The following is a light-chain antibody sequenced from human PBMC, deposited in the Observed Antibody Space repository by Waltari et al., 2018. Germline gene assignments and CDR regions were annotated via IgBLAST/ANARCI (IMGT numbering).Light chain of an antibody. J-gene: IGLJ3*02. Sequence: NFMLTQSHSVSESPGKTVTISCTRSSGSIASNFVQWYQQRPGSAPTTVIYEDNQRPSGVPDRFSGSIDSSYNSASLTISGLKTEDEADYYCQSYDNINQGVFGGGTKLTVL. CDR1: SGSIASNF. V-gene: IGLV6-57*04. CDR3: QSYDNINQGV. CDR2: EDN.